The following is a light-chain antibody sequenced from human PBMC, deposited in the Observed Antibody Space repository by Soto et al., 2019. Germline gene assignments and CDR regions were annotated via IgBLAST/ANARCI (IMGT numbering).Light chain of an antibody. V-gene: IGLV1-44*01. J-gene: IGLJ1*01. CDR1: SSNIGGSS. CDR2: TNS. Sequence: QSVLTQPPSASGTHGQRVTISCSGSSSNIGGSSVNWYQHLPGTAPKLLIYTNSRRPSGVPDRFSGSKSGTSASLTISGLQAEDEADYYCCSYAGSNNYVFGTGTKVTVL. CDR3: CSYAGSNNYV.